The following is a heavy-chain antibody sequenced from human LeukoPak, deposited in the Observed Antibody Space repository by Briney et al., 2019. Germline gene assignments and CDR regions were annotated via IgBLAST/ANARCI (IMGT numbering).Heavy chain of an antibody. CDR2: IYSGDSHT. Sequence: GESLKISFKGSGYSFTYWIGWVRQMLGKGLEWMGIIYSGDSHTKYSPFFQGRVTISADNSISTAYLQWSSLEASDTAMYYCASARHGDYVWDYWGQGTLVTVSS. CDR1: GYSFTYW. V-gene: IGHV5-51*01. CDR3: ASARHGDYVWDY. J-gene: IGHJ4*02. D-gene: IGHD4-17*01.